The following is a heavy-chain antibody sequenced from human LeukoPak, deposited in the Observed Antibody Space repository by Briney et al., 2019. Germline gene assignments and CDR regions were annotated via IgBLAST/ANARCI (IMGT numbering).Heavy chain of an antibody. CDR3: TSEHHGWDSRWTFDY. D-gene: IGHD6-13*01. CDR2: VRSKGDGETE. Sequence: GGSLRLSCAVSGFTFNKAWMSWVRQAPGKGLEWVARVRSKGDGETEDYAAPVRGRFSISRDDSKNSLYLQMNSLKTEDTAVYFCTSEHHGWDSRWTFDYWGQGTVVTVSS. J-gene: IGHJ4*02. CDR1: GFTFNKAW. V-gene: IGHV3-15*01.